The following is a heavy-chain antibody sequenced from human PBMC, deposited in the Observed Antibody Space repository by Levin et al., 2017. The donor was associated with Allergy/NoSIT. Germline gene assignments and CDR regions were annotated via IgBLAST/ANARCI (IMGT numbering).Heavy chain of an antibody. Sequence: GGSLRLSCAASGFTFSNAWMSWVRQAPGKGLEWVGRIKSKTDGGTTDYAAPVKGRFTISRDDSKNTLYLQMNSLKTEDTAVYYCTTDSVSGYDQVYYFDYWGQGTLVTVSS. V-gene: IGHV3-15*01. J-gene: IGHJ4*02. CDR1: GFTFSNAW. D-gene: IGHD5-12*01. CDR3: TTDSVSGYDQVYYFDY. CDR2: IKSKTDGGTT.